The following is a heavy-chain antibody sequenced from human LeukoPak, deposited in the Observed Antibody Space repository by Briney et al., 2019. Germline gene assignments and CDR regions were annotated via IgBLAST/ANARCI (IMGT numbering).Heavy chain of an antibody. V-gene: IGHV1-18*01. CDR1: GYTFTSYS. CDR2: ISAYNGNT. J-gene: IGHJ4*02. CDR3: ARVVLHYNWYYYDSSGYYEGDY. D-gene: IGHD3-22*01. Sequence: ASVKVSCKASGYTFTSYSISWVRQAPGQGLEWMGWISAYNGNTNYAQKLQGRVTMTTDTSTSTAYMELRSLRSDDTAVYYCARVVLHYNWYYYDSSGYYEGDYWGQGTLVTVSS.